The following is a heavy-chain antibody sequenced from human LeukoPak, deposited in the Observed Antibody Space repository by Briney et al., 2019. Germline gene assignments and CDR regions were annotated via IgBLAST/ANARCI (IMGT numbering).Heavy chain of an antibody. J-gene: IGHJ1*01. V-gene: IGHV4-39*01. CDR3: ARRRYYDGSGYLE. CDR1: GDSVSRSDSY. CDR2: IYYSGRT. D-gene: IGHD3-22*01. Sequence: SETLSLTCSVSGDSVSRSDSYWDWIRQPPGKGLEWIGTIYYSGRTYYSPSLKSRVTMSVDPSNNQFSLNLRSVTAADTAVYYCARRRYYDGSGYLEWGQGALLSVSS.